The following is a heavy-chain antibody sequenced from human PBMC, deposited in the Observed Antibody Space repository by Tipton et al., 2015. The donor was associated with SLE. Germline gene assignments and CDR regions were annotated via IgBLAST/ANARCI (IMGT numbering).Heavy chain of an antibody. V-gene: IGHV4-59*02. J-gene: IGHJ3*02. CDR1: GASVSSHY. CDR3: AREDVGVMVEASFDI. D-gene: IGHD2-15*01. Sequence: TLSLTCTVSGASVSSHYWNWIRQTPGKGLEWIGYIHYNRDTNYHPSLKSRVTISVDTSKNQLSLKLTSVTAADTAVYYCAREDVGVMVEASFDIWGQGTVVTVSS. CDR2: IHYNRDT.